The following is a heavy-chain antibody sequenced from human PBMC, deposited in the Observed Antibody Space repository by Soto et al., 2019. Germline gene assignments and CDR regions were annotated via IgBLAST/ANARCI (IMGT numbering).Heavy chain of an antibody. CDR3: ARARLDTPSLDY. J-gene: IGHJ4*02. Sequence: QVQLVESGGGVVQPGRSLRLSCAASGFTFSSYAMHWVRQAPGKGLEWAAVISYDGSNKYYADSVKGRFTLSRDNSKNPRPLQMNSLRAEDTAVYYCARARLDTPSLDYWGQGTLVTVSS. V-gene: IGHV3-30-3*01. D-gene: IGHD3-16*01. CDR2: ISYDGSNK. CDR1: GFTFSSYA.